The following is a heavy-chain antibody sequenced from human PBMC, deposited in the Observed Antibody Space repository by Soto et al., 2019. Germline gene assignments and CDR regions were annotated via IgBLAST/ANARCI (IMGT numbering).Heavy chain of an antibody. CDR1: GFSLRISGVC. J-gene: IGHJ3*02. Sequence: QITLKESGPTLVKPTQTLTLTCTFSGFSLRISGVCVGWIRQPPGKALEWLALIYWDDDKRYSPSLKSRLTITKDTSKHQVVLTMTNMDHLDTATYDCAHSATVSDAFDIWGQGTMVTVSS. CDR3: AHSATVSDAFDI. CDR2: IYWDDDK. V-gene: IGHV2-5*02. D-gene: IGHD2-15*01.